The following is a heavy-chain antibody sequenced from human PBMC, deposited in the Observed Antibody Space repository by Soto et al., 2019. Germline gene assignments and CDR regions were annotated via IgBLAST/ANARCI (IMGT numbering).Heavy chain of an antibody. J-gene: IGHJ6*02. CDR1: GGTFSRYA. CDR2: IIPIFGTA. V-gene: IGHV1-69*06. Sequence: QVQPVQSGAEVKKPGSSVKVSCKASGGTFSRYAISWVRQAPGQGLEWMVGIIPIFGTANYAQKFQGRVTSTADKATSTAYMELSSLRSEHTAVYYCARDKEWWSRNYYYCYGMDVSGQGTTVTVSS. CDR3: ARDKEWWSRNYYYCYGMDV. D-gene: IGHD2-15*01.